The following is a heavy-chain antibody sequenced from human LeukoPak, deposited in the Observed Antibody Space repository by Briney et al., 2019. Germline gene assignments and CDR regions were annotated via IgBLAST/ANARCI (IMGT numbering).Heavy chain of an antibody. D-gene: IGHD6-13*01. J-gene: IGHJ5*02. CDR1: GYTFTSYD. CDR2: MNPNSGNT. Sequence: ASVKVSCKASGYTFTSYDINWVRQATGQGLEWMGWMNPNSGNTGYAQKFQGRVTMTRNTSISTAYMELSSLRSEDTAVYYCSSIAAAGNWFDPWGQGTLVTASS. V-gene: IGHV1-8*01. CDR3: SSIAAAGNWFDP.